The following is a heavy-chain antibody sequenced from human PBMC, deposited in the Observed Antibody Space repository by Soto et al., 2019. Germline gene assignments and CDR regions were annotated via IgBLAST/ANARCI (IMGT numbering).Heavy chain of an antibody. CDR2: MNQDGSEK. J-gene: IGHJ6*02. CDR3: ASQRVSYAMDV. D-gene: IGHD1-1*01. V-gene: IGHV3-7*05. Sequence: EVQLVESGGGLVQPGGSLRLSCTVSGFTFGDYWMTWVRQAPGKGLEWVANMNQDGSEKYYVDSVQGRFAISRDNAKNSLYLQMHSLSAEDTAVYDCASQRVSYAMDVWGQGTTVTVSS. CDR1: GFTFGDYW.